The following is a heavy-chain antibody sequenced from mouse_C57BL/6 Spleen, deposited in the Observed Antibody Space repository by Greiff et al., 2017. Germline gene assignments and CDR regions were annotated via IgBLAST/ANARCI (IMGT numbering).Heavy chain of an antibody. V-gene: IGHV1-62-2*01. Sequence: QVQLQQSGAELVKPGASVKLSCKASGYTFTEYTIHWVKQRSGQGLEWIGWFYPGSGSIKYNEKFKDKATLTADKSSSTVYMELSRLTSEDAAVYFCARHEGPIYYDYDGDAMDYWGQGTSVTVSS. J-gene: IGHJ4*01. CDR3: ARHEGPIYYDYDGDAMDY. D-gene: IGHD2-4*01. CDR2: FYPGSGSI. CDR1: GYTFTEYT.